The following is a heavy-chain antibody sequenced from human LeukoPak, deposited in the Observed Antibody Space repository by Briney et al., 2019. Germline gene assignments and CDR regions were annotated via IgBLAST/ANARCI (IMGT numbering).Heavy chain of an antibody. CDR1: GFTFSSYG. V-gene: IGHV3-30*18. CDR2: ISYDGSNK. CDR3: AKEFYGGQTFDY. Sequence: PGGSLTLSCAASGFTFSSYGMHWVRQAPGKGLEWVAVISYDGSNKYYADSVKGRFTISRDNSKNTLYLQMNSLSAEDTAVYYCAKEFYGGQTFDYWGQGTLVTVSS. D-gene: IGHD4-23*01. J-gene: IGHJ4*02.